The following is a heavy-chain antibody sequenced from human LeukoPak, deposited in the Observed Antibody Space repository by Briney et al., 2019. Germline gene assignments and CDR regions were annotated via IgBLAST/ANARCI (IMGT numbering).Heavy chain of an antibody. J-gene: IGHJ4*02. V-gene: IGHV3-23*01. CDR2: ISGNGGST. CDR3: AKDVFELYDIYDH. CDR1: GFTFSNYA. Sequence: GSLSLSCTASGFTFSNYAMSWVRQAPGKGLEWVSAISGNGGSTFDADFVKGRFTISRDNSKNTLYLQMNSLRAEDTAIYYCAKDVFELYDIYDHWGQGTLVTVSS. D-gene: IGHD3-9*01.